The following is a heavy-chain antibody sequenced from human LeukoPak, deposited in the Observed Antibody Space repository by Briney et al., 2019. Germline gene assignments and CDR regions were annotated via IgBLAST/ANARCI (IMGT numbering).Heavy chain of an antibody. Sequence: SETLSFTCAVYGGSFSGYCWSWIRQPPGKGLEWIGEINHSGSTNYNPSLKSRVTISVDTSKNQFSLKLSSVTAADTAVYYCARGAGLWWLRGNAFDIWGQGTMVTVSS. D-gene: IGHD4/OR15-4a*01. CDR3: ARGAGLWWLRGNAFDI. J-gene: IGHJ3*02. CDR1: GGSFSGYC. V-gene: IGHV4-34*01. CDR2: INHSGST.